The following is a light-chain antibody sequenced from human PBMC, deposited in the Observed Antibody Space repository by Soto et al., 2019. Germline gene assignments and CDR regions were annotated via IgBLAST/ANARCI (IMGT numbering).Light chain of an antibody. V-gene: IGLV1-40*01. CDR3: QSYDSSLSAYV. J-gene: IGLJ1*01. Sequence: QSVLTQPPSVSGAPGQWVTISCTGSSSNFGAGYDVHWYQQLPGTAPKLLIYGNTNRPSGVPDRFSGSKSGSSASLAITGLQAEDEADYYCQSYDSSLSAYVFGTGTKVT. CDR2: GNT. CDR1: SSNFGAGYD.